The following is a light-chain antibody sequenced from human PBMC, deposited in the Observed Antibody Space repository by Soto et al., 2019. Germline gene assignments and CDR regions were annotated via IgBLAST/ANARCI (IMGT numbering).Light chain of an antibody. CDR2: EVV. Sequence: QSALTQPPSASGSPGQSVTISCTGTKNDIGVYDFVSWYQHHPGKAPRLIIYEVVQRPSGVPDRFSASKSGTSASLAIRGLRSDDEADYYCSSWDGSLSGYVFGAGTKLTVL. CDR3: SSWDGSLSGYV. V-gene: IGLV2-8*01. CDR1: KNDIGVYDF. J-gene: IGLJ1*01.